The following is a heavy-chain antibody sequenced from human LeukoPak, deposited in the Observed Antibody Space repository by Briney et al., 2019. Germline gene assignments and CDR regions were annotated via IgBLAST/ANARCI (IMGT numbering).Heavy chain of an antibody. Sequence: GASVKVSCKASGGTFSSYAISWVRQAPGQGLEWMGRIIPILGIANYAQKFQGRVTITADKSTSTAYMELSSLRSEDTAVYYCARVGLDSSGWHFDYWGQGTLVTVSS. CDR3: ARVGLDSSGWHFDY. D-gene: IGHD6-19*01. V-gene: IGHV1-69*04. CDR2: IIPILGIA. J-gene: IGHJ4*02. CDR1: GGTFSSYA.